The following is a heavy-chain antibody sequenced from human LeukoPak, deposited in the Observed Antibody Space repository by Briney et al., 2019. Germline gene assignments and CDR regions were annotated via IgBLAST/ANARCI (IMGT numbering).Heavy chain of an antibody. V-gene: IGHV1-2*02. Sequence: ASVKVSCKASGYTFTGYYMHWVRQAPGQGLEWMGWINPNSGGTNYAQKFQGRVTMTRDTSISTAYMELSRLRSDDTAVYYRANDYYDSSGYHYWGQGTLVTVSS. D-gene: IGHD3-22*01. CDR2: INPNSGGT. CDR3: ANDYYDSSGYHY. CDR1: GYTFTGYY. J-gene: IGHJ4*02.